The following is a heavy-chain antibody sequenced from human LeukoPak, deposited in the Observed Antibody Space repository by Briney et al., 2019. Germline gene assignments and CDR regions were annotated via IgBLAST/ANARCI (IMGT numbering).Heavy chain of an antibody. CDR2: MNPNSGNT. CDR1: GYTFTIYD. J-gene: IGHJ4*02. V-gene: IGHV1-8*01. Sequence: ASVRVSFKASGYTFTIYDINWVRQAPGQGRGRMGWMNPNSGNTGYAQKFQGRVTMTRNTSISTAYMELSSLRSEDTAVYYCAREATNSGSYSVDYWGQGTLVTVSS. D-gene: IGHD1-26*01. CDR3: AREATNSGSYSVDY.